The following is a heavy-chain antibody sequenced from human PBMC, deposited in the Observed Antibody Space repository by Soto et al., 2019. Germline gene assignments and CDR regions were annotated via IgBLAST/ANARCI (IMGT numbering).Heavy chain of an antibody. CDR2: IKQDGSEK. J-gene: IGHJ4*02. D-gene: IGHD4-17*01. V-gene: IGHV3-7*03. CDR3: TRGGATVGADH. CDR1: GFTFNNYW. Sequence: EVQLVESGGGLVQPGGSLRLSCAASGFTFNNYWMTWVRQAPGKGLEWVANIKQDGSEKYYVDSVKGRFTISRDNAKNSLHLQMNSLRAEDTAVYYCTRGGATVGADHWGQGTLVSVSS.